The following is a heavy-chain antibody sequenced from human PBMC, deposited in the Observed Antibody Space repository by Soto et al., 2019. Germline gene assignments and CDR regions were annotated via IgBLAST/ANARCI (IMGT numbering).Heavy chain of an antibody. Sequence: EVQLLESGGGLVQPGGSLRLSCAASGFTFSSYAMSWVRQAPGKGLEWGSAISGSGGSTYYADSVKGRFTISRDNSKNALYLQMNGLRAEDTAVYYCAKMGVPAVITGFDPWGQGTLVTVSS. CDR2: ISGSGGST. D-gene: IGHD2-2*01. CDR1: GFTFSSYA. J-gene: IGHJ5*02. V-gene: IGHV3-23*01. CDR3: AKMGVPAVITGFDP.